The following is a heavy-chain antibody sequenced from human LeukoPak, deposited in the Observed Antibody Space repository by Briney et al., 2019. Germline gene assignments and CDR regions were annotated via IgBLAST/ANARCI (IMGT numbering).Heavy chain of an antibody. CDR1: GYTFTGYY. Sequence: GASVKVSCKASGYTFTGYYMHWVRQAPGQGLEWMGWINPNSGGTNYAQKFQGRVTMTRDPSISTAYMELSRLRSDDTAVYYCARDGRPSGDIVVVVAATGGFDYWGQGTLVTVSS. CDR2: INPNSGGT. J-gene: IGHJ4*02. V-gene: IGHV1-2*02. D-gene: IGHD2-15*01. CDR3: ARDGRPSGDIVVVVAATGGFDY.